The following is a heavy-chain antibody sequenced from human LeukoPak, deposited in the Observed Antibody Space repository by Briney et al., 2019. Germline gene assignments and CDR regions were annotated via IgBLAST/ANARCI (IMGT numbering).Heavy chain of an antibody. CDR1: GFTFSSYG. V-gene: IGHV3-30*02. CDR3: AKDYVSEDGYWDFDY. CDR2: IRYDGSNK. J-gene: IGHJ4*02. D-gene: IGHD5-24*01. Sequence: GGSLRLSCAASGFTFSSYGMHWVRQAPGKGLEWVAFIRYDGSNKYYADSVKGRFTISRDNSKNTLYLQMNSLRAEDTAVYYCAKDYVSEDGYWDFDYWGQGTLVTVSS.